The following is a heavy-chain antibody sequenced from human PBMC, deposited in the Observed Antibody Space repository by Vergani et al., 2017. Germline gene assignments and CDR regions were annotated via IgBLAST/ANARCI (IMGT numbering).Heavy chain of an antibody. CDR3: ARAPIYGSGYYDDAFDI. CDR2: INPSGGST. D-gene: IGHD3-22*01. Sequence: QVQLVQSGAEVKKPGASVKVSCKASGYTFTSYYMHWVRQAPGQGLEWMGIINPSGGSTSYAQKFQGRVTMTRDTSTSTVYMELSSLRSEDTAVYYCARAPIYGSGYYDDAFDIWGQGTMVTVSS. CDR1: GYTFTSYY. V-gene: IGHV1-46*01. J-gene: IGHJ3*02.